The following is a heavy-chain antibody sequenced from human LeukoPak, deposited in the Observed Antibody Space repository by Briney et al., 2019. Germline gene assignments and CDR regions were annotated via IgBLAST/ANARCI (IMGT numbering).Heavy chain of an antibody. CDR3: ASTYSSSVGYAFDI. CDR1: GYTFTSYY. CDR2: INPNSGGT. Sequence: GASVKVSCKASGYTFTSYYMHWVRQAPGQGLEWMGWINPNSGGTNYAQKFQGRVTMTRDTSISTAYMELSRLRSDDTAVYYCASTYSSSVGYAFDIWGQGTMVTVSS. J-gene: IGHJ3*02. V-gene: IGHV1-2*02. D-gene: IGHD6-13*01.